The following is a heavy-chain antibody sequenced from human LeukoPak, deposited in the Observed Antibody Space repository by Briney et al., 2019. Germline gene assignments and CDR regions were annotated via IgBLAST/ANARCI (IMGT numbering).Heavy chain of an antibody. D-gene: IGHD4/OR15-4a*01. V-gene: IGHV3-48*02. Sequence: GGSLRSPLAVSGFTFRSYGSDWVRQAPGKGLEWVSYISSSSSTIYYADSVKGRFTISRGNAKNSLYLQMNSLRDEDTAVYYCARSSRPCQLHACDLWG. CDR2: ISSSSSTI. CDR3: ARSSRPCQLHACDL. J-gene: IGHJ3*01. CDR1: GFTFRSYG.